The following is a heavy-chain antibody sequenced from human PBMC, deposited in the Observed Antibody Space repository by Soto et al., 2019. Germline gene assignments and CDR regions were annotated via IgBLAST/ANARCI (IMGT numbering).Heavy chain of an antibody. CDR1: GYPVTAYY. CDR3: ARGGGVGVAGSAAFDM. V-gene: IGHV1-2*02. J-gene: IGHJ3*02. Sequence: QLHLVQSGAVVKKPGASVTVSCSASGYPVTAYYMHWVRQAPGRGLEWMGGINPATGAAKDTQTCPGRVPLPRATPTGAAFLELSGLRPEDTAVLYWARGGGVGVAGSAAFDMWGQGTLVTVSS. CDR2: INPATGAA. D-gene: IGHD3-3*01.